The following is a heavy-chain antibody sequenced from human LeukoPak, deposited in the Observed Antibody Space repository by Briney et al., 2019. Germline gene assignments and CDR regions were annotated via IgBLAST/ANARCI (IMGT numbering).Heavy chain of an antibody. CDR2: IYTSGST. CDR1: GVSFSGYY. V-gene: IGHV4-4*07. CDR3: ARDAGTGTTGNYYYYMDV. Sequence: PSETLSLTCAVYGVSFSGYYWSWIRQPAGKGLEWIGRIYTSGSTNYHPSLESRVTISVDKSKNQFSLKLSSVTAADTAVYYCARDAGTGTTGNYYYYMDVWGKGTTVTVSS. D-gene: IGHD1-7*01. J-gene: IGHJ6*03.